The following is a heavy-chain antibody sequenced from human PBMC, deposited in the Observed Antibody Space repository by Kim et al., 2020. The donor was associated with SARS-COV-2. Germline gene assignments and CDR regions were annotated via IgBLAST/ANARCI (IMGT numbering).Heavy chain of an antibody. Sequence: GGSLRLSCAASGFTFGDYGMHWVRQGPGKGLEWVSGISKNSDKIGHADSVKGRFTISRDNAKNSLYLQMNSLRTEDTALYYCVRDNMARGILGYWGQGT. CDR3: VRDNMARGILGY. V-gene: IGHV3-9*01. CDR2: ISKNSDKI. J-gene: IGHJ4*02. D-gene: IGHD3-10*01. CDR1: GFTFGDYG.